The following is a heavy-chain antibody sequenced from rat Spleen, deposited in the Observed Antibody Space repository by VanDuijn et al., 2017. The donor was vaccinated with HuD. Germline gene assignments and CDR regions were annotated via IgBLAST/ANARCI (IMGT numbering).Heavy chain of an antibody. CDR2: ISYDGGST. J-gene: IGHJ2*01. Sequence: EVQLVESGGGLVQPGRSMKLSCAASGFTFSNYGMAWVRQAPKKGLEWVAYISYDGGSTYYRDSVKGRFTISRDNSKSTLYLQMDSLRSEDTATYYCATRDGGYPHWGQGVMVTVSS. V-gene: IGHV5-25*01. CDR3: ATRDGGYPH. D-gene: IGHD1-11*01. CDR1: GFTFSNYG.